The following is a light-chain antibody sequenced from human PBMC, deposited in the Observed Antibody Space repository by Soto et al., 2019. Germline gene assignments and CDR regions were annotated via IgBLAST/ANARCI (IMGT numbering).Light chain of an antibody. CDR1: QSVNSN. V-gene: IGKV3-15*01. Sequence: EIVMTQSPATLSVSPGERATLSCSASQSVNSNLAWYQQKLGQAPRVLIFGASTRATGIPDRFSGSGSGTEFSLTINSLQSEDFAVYYCQEYNTWPWTFGQGTKVDIK. CDR2: GAS. CDR3: QEYNTWPWT. J-gene: IGKJ1*01.